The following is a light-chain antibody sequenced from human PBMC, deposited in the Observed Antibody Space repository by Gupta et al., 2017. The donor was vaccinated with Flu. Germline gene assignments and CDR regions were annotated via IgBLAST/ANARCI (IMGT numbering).Light chain of an antibody. CDR1: RSGFGCYNL. V-gene: IGLV2-23*02. Sequence: RSGFGCYNLVSWYQQHPDKAPKLMIYEVTKPPSGVSNRLSGSKCDNTASLTISGLQAEDEADYYCCSYGGTSTWVFGGGTKLTVL. J-gene: IGLJ3*02. CDR3: CSYGGTSTWV. CDR2: EVT.